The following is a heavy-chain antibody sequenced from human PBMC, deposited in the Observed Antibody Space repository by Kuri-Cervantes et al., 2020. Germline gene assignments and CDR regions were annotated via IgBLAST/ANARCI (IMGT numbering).Heavy chain of an antibody. J-gene: IGHJ4*02. CDR1: GFTFSSYW. Sequence: GESLKISCAASGFTFSSYWMSWVRQAPGKGLEWVANIKQDGSEKYYVDSVKGRFTISRDNAKNSLYLQMNSLRAEDTAVYYCARACHSMYCDFWSGYLNPPYYFDYWGQGTLVTVSS. CDR3: ARACHSMYCDFWSGYLNPPYYFDY. D-gene: IGHD3-3*01. V-gene: IGHV3-7*01. CDR2: IKQDGSEK.